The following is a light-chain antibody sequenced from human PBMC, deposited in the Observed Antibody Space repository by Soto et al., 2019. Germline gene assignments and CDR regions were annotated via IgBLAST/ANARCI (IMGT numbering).Light chain of an antibody. CDR2: VNT. CDR3: QSFDSSLSGWV. V-gene: IGLV1-40*01. Sequence: QSVLTQPPSVSGAPGQRVTISCTGSSSNIGAGYDVHWYQQLPGTAPKLLIYVNTNRPSGVPDRFSGSESGTSASLAIAGLQAEDEADYYCQSFDSSLSGWVFGGGTKLTVL. CDR1: SSNIGAGYD. J-gene: IGLJ2*01.